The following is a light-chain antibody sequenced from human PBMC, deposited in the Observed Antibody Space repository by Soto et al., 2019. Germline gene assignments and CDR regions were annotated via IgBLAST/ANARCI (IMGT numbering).Light chain of an antibody. CDR2: TAS. CDR3: QQGYITPRT. CDR1: QSVSRS. J-gene: IGKJ1*01. V-gene: IGKV1-39*01. Sequence: IQMTQSPSSLSASVGDRVTITCRASQSVSRSLNWYQQRPGEAPKLLIHTASNLESGVPPRFSGSGFGTEFTLTISSLQPEDFGTYSCQQGYITPRTFVQGTKVDIK.